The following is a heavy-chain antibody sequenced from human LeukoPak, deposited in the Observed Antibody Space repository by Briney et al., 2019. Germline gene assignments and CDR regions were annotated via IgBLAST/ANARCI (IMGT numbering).Heavy chain of an antibody. CDR3: ASHVVVPAATAFDI. D-gene: IGHD2-2*01. CDR1: GGSISSGGYY. V-gene: IGHV4-31*03. J-gene: IGHJ3*02. CDR2: IYYSGST. Sequence: SETLSLTCTVSGGSISSGGYYWSWIRQHPGKGLEWIGYIYYSGSTYYNPSLKSRVTISVDTSKNQFSLKLSSVTAADTAVYYCASHVVVPAATAFDIWGQGTMVTVPS.